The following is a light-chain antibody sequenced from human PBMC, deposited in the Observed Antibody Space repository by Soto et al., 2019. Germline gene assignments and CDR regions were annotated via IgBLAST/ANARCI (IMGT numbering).Light chain of an antibody. Sequence: QSVLTQPPSVSGAPGQRVTISCTGSNSNIGAGYDVHWYQQLPGTAPKLLIYDNSNRPSGVPDRFSGSKSGTSASLAISGLQAEDEGDYYCQSYDTSLSGVEFGGGTKLTVL. J-gene: IGLJ2*01. V-gene: IGLV1-40*01. CDR3: QSYDTSLSGVE. CDR2: DNS. CDR1: NSNIGAGYD.